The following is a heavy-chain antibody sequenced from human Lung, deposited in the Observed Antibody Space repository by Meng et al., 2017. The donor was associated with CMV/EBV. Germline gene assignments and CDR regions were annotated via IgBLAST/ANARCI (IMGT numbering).Heavy chain of an antibody. D-gene: IGHD2-2*03. CDR2: ISGSGGST. V-gene: IGHV3-23*01. J-gene: IGHJ6*02. CDR1: GFTFSSYA. CDR3: AKDWVDIVVVPAADV. Sequence: GGSLRLXCAASGFTFSSYAMSWVRQAPGKGLEWVSAISGSGGSTYYADSVKGRFTISRDNSKNTLYLQMNSLRAEDTAVYYCAKDWVDIVVVPAADVWGQGTXVTVYS.